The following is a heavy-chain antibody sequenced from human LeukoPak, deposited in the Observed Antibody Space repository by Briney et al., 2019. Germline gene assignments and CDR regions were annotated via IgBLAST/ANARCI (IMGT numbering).Heavy chain of an antibody. D-gene: IGHD1-26*01. CDR1: GFTFSRYD. Sequence: GGSLRLSCAASGFTFSRYDMHWVRQVTGKSLEWVSAIDTAGDTYYPGSVKGRFTISRENAKNSLYLQMNSLRAEDMAVYYCARGSGSYRDDAFDIWGQGTMVTVSS. CDR2: IDTAGDT. CDR3: ARGSGSYRDDAFDI. V-gene: IGHV3-13*01. J-gene: IGHJ3*02.